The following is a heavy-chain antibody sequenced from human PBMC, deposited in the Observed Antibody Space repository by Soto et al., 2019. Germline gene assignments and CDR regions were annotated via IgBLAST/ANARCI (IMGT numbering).Heavy chain of an antibody. CDR2: IYSGGST. Sequence: EVQLVESGGGLVQPGGSLRLSCAASGFTVSSNYMSWVRQAPGKGLEWVSVIYSGGSTYYADSVKGRFTISRHNSKNTLYLQMNSVRADDTAVYYCAREAIFGVVRGGYFDYWGQGTLVTVSS. J-gene: IGHJ4*02. CDR1: GFTVSSNY. D-gene: IGHD3-3*01. CDR3: AREAIFGVVRGGYFDY. V-gene: IGHV3-53*04.